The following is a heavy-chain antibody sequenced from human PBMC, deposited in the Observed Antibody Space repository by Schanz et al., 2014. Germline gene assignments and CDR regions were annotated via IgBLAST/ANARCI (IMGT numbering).Heavy chain of an antibody. D-gene: IGHD3-10*01. CDR2: ISYDGSNK. J-gene: IGHJ4*02. CDR3: ARANYRRKINFDD. V-gene: IGHV3-30-3*01. Sequence: QVQLVESGGGVVQPGRSLRLSCAAYGFTLSSYAMHWVRQAPGKGLEWVAVISYDGSNKYYADSVKGRFTISRDNSKNTLYLQMNSLRAEDTAVYYCARANYRRKINFDDWGRGTLVTVSS. CDR1: GFTLSSYA.